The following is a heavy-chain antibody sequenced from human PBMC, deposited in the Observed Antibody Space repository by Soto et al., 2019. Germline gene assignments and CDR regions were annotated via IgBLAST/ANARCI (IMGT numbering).Heavy chain of an antibody. V-gene: IGHV4-59*01. Sequence: TLSLTCTVSGASISSCDWSWIRQPPGKGLEWIGYLLQSGSTNYNPALKSRVTISGDTSKHQFTLNLRSVTAADTAVYFCARDPGNSSTWYFDKWSQGTLVTVSS. J-gene: IGHJ4*02. D-gene: IGHD6-13*01. CDR1: GASISSCD. CDR3: ARDPGNSSTWYFDK. CDR2: LLQSGST.